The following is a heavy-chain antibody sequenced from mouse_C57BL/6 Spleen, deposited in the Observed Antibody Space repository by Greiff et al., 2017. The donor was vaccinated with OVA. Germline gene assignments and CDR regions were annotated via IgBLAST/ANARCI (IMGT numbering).Heavy chain of an antibody. CDR2: IHPSSGST. Sequence: QVQLQQPGAELVKPGASVKLSCKASGYTFTSYWMHWVKQRPGQGLEWIGMIHPSSGSTNYNEKFKSKATLTVDKSSSTAYMQLSSLTSEDSAVYYCAREDDGWCFDVWGTGTTVTVSS. V-gene: IGHV1-64*01. CDR1: GYTFTSYW. J-gene: IGHJ1*03. CDR3: AREDDGWCFDV.